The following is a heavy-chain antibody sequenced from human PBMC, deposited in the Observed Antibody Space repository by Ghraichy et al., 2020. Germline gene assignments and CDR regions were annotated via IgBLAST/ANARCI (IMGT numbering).Heavy chain of an antibody. J-gene: IGHJ4*01. D-gene: IGHD3-10*01. CDR2: IYYRGTT. Sequence: SQTLSLTCNVSGGSISDSNYFWGWIRQPPGKGLEWIGNIYYRGTTYYNPSLKSRVTISVDTSKNQFSLKLNSVTAADTAVYYCARQEKLWSFYLDYWGPGTLVTVSS. CDR3: ARQEKLWSFYLDY. CDR1: GGSISDSNYF. V-gene: IGHV4-39*01.